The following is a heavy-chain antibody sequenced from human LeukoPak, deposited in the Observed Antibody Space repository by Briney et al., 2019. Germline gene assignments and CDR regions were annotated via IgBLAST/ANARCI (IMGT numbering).Heavy chain of an antibody. CDR3: AKDLDILTGLYYYYAMDV. Sequence: GGSLRLSCAASGFTFSNSAMSWVRQAPGKGLEWVSAISGSGGSTYYADSVKGRLTISRDNSKNTLYLQMNSLRAEDTAVYYCAKDLDILTGLYYYYAMDVWGQGTTVTASS. CDR2: ISGSGGST. D-gene: IGHD3-9*01. CDR1: GFTFSNSA. V-gene: IGHV3-23*01. J-gene: IGHJ6*02.